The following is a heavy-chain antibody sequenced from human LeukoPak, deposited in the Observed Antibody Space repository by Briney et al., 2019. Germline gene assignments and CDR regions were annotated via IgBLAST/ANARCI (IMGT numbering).Heavy chain of an antibody. V-gene: IGHV4-59*01. CDR2: IYYSGST. CDR3: ARIFWSGSQALYYFDY. D-gene: IGHD3-3*01. J-gene: IGHJ4*02. Sequence: PSETLSLTYTVSGGSISSYYWSWIRQPPGKGLEWIGYIYYSGSTNYNPSLKSRVTISVDTSKNQFSLKLSSVAAADTAVYYCARIFWSGSQALYYFDYWGQGTLVTVSS. CDR1: GGSISSYY.